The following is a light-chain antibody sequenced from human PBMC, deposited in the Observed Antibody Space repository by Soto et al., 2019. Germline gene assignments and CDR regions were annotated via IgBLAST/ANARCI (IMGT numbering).Light chain of an antibody. V-gene: IGKV3-11*01. Sequence: EIVLTQSPVNLSLSPGERATLSCTASQSVATFLAWYQQKPGQAPRLLIFDASNRAPGIPDRFNGSGSGKAFTLTITSLEPEDFAVYYCQQRTNWPLTFGGGTKVEV. CDR2: DAS. J-gene: IGKJ4*01. CDR1: QSVATF. CDR3: QQRTNWPLT.